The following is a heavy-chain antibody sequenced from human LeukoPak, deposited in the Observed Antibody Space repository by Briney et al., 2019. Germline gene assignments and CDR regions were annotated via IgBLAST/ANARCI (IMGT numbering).Heavy chain of an antibody. Sequence: GGSLRLSCAASGSTFSSYSMNWVRQAPGKGLEWVSSISSSSSYIYYADSVKGRFTISRDNAKNSLYLQMNSLRAEDTAVHYCARIYDFWSGYADEDDYWGQGTLVTVSS. CDR3: ARIYDFWSGYADEDDY. CDR1: GSTFSSYS. D-gene: IGHD3-3*01. CDR2: ISSSSSYI. V-gene: IGHV3-21*01. J-gene: IGHJ4*02.